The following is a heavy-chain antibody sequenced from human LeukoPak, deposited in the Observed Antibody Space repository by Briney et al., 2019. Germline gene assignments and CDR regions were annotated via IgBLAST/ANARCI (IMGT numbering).Heavy chain of an antibody. Sequence: GGSLRLSCAASGSTFINAWMSWVRQAPGKGLEWVGRIKSKTDGGTADYAAPVKGRFTISRDDSKNTLYLQLSSLKTEDTAAYYCTTLKAGTSSFLWGQGTLVTVSS. D-gene: IGHD2-2*01. J-gene: IGHJ4*02. CDR2: IKSKTDGGTA. CDR1: GSTFINAW. V-gene: IGHV3-15*01. CDR3: TTLKAGTSSFL.